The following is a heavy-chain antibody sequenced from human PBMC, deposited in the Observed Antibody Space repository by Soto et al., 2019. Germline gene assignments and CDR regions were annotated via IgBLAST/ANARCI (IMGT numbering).Heavy chain of an antibody. V-gene: IGHV1-18*01. CDR1: GYTFIRYG. Sequence: QVQLVQSAAEVKKPGASVRVSCKASGYTFIRYGIAWVRQAPGQGLEWMGWISPYNDYTIYAQKHQGRVTMTADQSTRTVYMELRGLKSDDTAVYSCARGGYDDNTWGKLSHYGLDVWGQGTSVTVSS. CDR3: ARGGYDDNTWGKLSHYGLDV. CDR2: ISPYNDYT. D-gene: IGHD3-16*01. J-gene: IGHJ6*02.